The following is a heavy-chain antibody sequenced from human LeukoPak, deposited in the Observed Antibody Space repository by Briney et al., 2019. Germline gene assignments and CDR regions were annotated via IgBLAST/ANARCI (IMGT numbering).Heavy chain of an antibody. V-gene: IGHV4-59*01. CDR3: ARGGLWFGELSHFDY. CDR2: IYYSGST. CDR1: GGSISTYY. D-gene: IGHD3-10*01. Sequence: SETLSLTCTVSGGSISTYYWSWIRQPPGKGLEWIGYIYYSGSTNYNPSLKSRVTISVDTSKNQFSLKLSSVTAGATAVYYCARGGLWFGELSHFDYWGQGTLVTVSS. J-gene: IGHJ4*02.